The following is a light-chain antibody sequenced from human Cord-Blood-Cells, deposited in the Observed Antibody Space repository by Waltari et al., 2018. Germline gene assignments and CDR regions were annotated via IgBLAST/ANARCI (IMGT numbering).Light chain of an antibody. J-gene: IGKJ2*01. CDR1: QSISSW. Sequence: DIQMTQSPSTLSASVGGRVTITCRASQSISSWLAWYQQKPGKAPKLLIYDASSLESGVPSRFSGSGSGTEFTLTISSLQPDDFATYYCQQYNSYSSYTFGQGTKLEIK. CDR2: DAS. V-gene: IGKV1-5*01. CDR3: QQYNSYSSYT.